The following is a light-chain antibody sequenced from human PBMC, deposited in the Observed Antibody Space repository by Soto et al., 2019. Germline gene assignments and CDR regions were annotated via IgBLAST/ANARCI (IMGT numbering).Light chain of an antibody. CDR1: QSVSIY. Sequence: DIQMTQSPSSLSASVGDRVTITCRTSQSVSIYVNWYQQKPGKAPILLIYASSSLQSGGPSRFSGSGSGTDFTLTISSLEPEDFATYYCQQSYSTPTFGQGTKVDNK. V-gene: IGKV1-39*01. J-gene: IGKJ2*01. CDR2: ASS. CDR3: QQSYSTPT.